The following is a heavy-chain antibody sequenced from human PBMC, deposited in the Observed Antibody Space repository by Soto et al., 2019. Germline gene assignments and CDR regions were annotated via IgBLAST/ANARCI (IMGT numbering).Heavy chain of an antibody. J-gene: IGHJ4*02. CDR3: ARLVLHDYDNSGFWID. D-gene: IGHD3-22*01. CDR1: GFTFDDYA. CDR2: ISWNSGSI. Sequence: PGGSLRLSCAASGFTFDDYAMHWVRQAPGKGLEWVSGISWNSGSIGYADSVKGRFTISRDNADNSLYLHMNSLRVEDTAVYYCARLVLHDYDNSGFWIDWGQGAPVTV. V-gene: IGHV3-9*01.